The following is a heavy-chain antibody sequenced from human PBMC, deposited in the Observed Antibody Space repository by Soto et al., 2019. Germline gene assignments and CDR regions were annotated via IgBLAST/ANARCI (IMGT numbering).Heavy chain of an antibody. CDR1: GFTFSNAW. J-gene: IGHJ4*02. D-gene: IGHD3-22*01. CDR3: TLDLDGDYYDSSGTNPRFDY. V-gene: IGHV3-15*07. Sequence: GGSLRLSCAASGFTFSNAWMNWVRQAPGKGLEWVGRIKSKTDGGTTDYAAPVKGRFTISRDDSKNTLYLQMNSLKTEDTAVYYCTLDLDGDYYDSSGTNPRFDYWGQGTLVTVSS. CDR2: IKSKTDGGTT.